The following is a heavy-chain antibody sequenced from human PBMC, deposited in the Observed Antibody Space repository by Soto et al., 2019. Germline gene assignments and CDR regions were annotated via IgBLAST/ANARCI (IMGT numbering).Heavy chain of an antibody. CDR1: GFTFRSYE. CDR2: ISSSGDTI. J-gene: IGHJ4*02. V-gene: IGHV3-48*03. CDR3: ARAYYYESSGYEYYFDS. Sequence: GGSLRLSCAASGFTFRSYEMNWVRQAPGKGLEWVSYISSSGDTIYYADSAKGRFTISRDNAKNSLYLQLNTLRAEDTAVYYCARAYYYESSGYEYYFDSWGQGTLVTVS. D-gene: IGHD3-22*01.